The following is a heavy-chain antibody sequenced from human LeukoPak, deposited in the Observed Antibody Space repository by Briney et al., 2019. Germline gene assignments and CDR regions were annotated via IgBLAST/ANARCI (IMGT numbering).Heavy chain of an antibody. CDR1: GGSISSYY. CDR2: IYYSGST. CDR3: ARLLRYFDWTYYYYYMDV. V-gene: IGHV4-59*08. J-gene: IGHJ6*03. D-gene: IGHD3-9*01. Sequence: SETLSLTCTVSGGSISSYYWSWIRQPPGKGLEWIGYIYYSGSTNYNPSLKSRVTISVDTSKNQFSLKLSSVTAADTAVYYCARLLRYFDWTYYYYYMDVWGKGTTVTVSS.